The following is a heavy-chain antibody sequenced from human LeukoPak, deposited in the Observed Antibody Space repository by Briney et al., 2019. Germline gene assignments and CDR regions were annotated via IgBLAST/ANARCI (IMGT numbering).Heavy chain of an antibody. Sequence: PSETLSLTCSVSGGSVTTTYYWSWIRQPPGGGLEWIASLYHSGNSNYKPSLKSRVTMSVDTSKNQFSLQLTSMTAADTAIYYCTRHQTNFYGSGAPFDPWGQGTLVTVSS. V-gene: IGHV4-39*01. D-gene: IGHD3-10*01. J-gene: IGHJ5*02. CDR1: GGSVTTTYY. CDR2: LYHSGNS. CDR3: TRHQTNFYGSGAPFDP.